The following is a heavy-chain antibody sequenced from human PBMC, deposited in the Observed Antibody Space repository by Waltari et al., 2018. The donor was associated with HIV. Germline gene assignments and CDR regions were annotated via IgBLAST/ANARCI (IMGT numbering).Heavy chain of an antibody. Sequence: QVQLEQWGAGLVKPSETLSVTCAVYNASFETYSWTWVRQAPGKGLEWIGEVKYDVQRFYNPSLKSRVSAFLDASKRQFSLRLTSATAAETALYFCVRGPNWQLGGLDVWSRGTTVIVSS. V-gene: IGHV4-34*01. CDR3: VRGPNWQLGGLDV. D-gene: IGHD1-1*01. J-gene: IGHJ6*02. CDR2: VKYDVQR. CDR1: NASFETYS.